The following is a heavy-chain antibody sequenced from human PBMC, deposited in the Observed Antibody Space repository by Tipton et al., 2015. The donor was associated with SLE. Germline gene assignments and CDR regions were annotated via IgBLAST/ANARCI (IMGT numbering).Heavy chain of an antibody. CDR2: IFYGGNT. Sequence: TLSLTCTVSGGSLSHYYWSWIRQPPGKGLEVIGHIFYGGNTNYNPPLKSRVSISLDTSRNQFSLNLSSVTAADTAVYYCARLARYNNNWYLGYWCQGSLVTVAS. J-gene: IGHJ4*02. CDR1: GGSLSHYY. D-gene: IGHD1-20*01. V-gene: IGHV4-59*08. CDR3: ARLARYNNNWYLGY.